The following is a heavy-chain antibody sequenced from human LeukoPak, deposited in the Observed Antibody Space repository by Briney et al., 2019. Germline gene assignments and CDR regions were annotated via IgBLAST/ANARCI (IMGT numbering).Heavy chain of an antibody. J-gene: IGHJ4*02. D-gene: IGHD3-22*01. CDR2: INPSGGST. CDR1: GYTFTSYY. V-gene: IGHV1-46*01. CDR3: ARDHDSSGYMAYYFDY. Sequence: GASVKVSCKASGYTFTSYYMHWVRQAPGQGLEWMGIINPSGGSTSYAQKFQGRVTMTRDMSTSTVYMELSSLRSEDTAVYYCARDHDSSGYMAYYFDYWGQGTLVTVSS.